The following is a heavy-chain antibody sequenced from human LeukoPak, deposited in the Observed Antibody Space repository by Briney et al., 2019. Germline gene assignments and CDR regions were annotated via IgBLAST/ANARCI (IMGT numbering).Heavy chain of an antibody. Sequence: GESLKISCKGSGYSFTSYWIGWVRQMPGKGLEWMGIIYPANSDTKYSPSFQGQVTISVDKSTNTAYLQWSSLKASDTAMYYCARHAYCSSTSCYFNWFDPWGQGTLVTVSS. CDR3: ARHAYCSSTSCYFNWFDP. D-gene: IGHD2-2*01. V-gene: IGHV5-51*01. CDR2: IYPANSDT. J-gene: IGHJ5*02. CDR1: GYSFTSYW.